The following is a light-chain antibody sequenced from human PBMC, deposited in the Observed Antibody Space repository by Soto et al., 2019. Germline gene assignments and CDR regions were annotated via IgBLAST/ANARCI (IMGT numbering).Light chain of an antibody. Sequence: QSVLTQPPSASGTPGQRVTISFSVSISNIGSNYVYWYQQLPGTAPKLLVYRNKQRPSGVPDRFSGSKSGTSASLAISGLRSEDEADYYCAAWDDSLSGQVFGTGTKVTV. CDR2: RNK. CDR1: ISNIGSNY. CDR3: AAWDDSLSGQV. V-gene: IGLV1-47*01. J-gene: IGLJ1*01.